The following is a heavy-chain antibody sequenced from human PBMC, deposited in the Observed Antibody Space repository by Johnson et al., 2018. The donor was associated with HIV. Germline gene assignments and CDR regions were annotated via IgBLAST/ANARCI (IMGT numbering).Heavy chain of an antibody. CDR3: ARGSGQWLAAGLIQGTAFDI. Sequence: VQLVESGGGLVQPGGSLRLSCAAYGFTFSSYAMHWVRQAPGKGLEYVSAISSDGGTTYYANSVKGRFTISRDNSKNTLYLQMGSLRADDMAVYYCARGSGQWLAAGLIQGTAFDIWGQGTMVTVSS. D-gene: IGHD6-19*01. J-gene: IGHJ3*02. CDR2: ISSDGGTT. V-gene: IGHV3-64*01. CDR1: GFTFSSYA.